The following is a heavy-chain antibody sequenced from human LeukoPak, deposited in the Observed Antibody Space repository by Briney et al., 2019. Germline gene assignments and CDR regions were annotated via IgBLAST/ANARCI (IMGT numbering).Heavy chain of an antibody. CDR2: ISSGGTYE. J-gene: IGHJ4*02. CDR3: ARDSTYYYDSGSSGPHYFDN. D-gene: IGHD3-10*01. CDR1: GFTFSNYA. V-gene: IGHV3-30*01. Sequence: PGGSLRLSCAASGFTFSNYAMHWVRQAPGKGLEWVSLISSGGTYEYYADSVKGRFTISRDNSKNTLYLQLYSLRAEDTAVYYCARDSTYYYDSGSSGPHYFDNWGQGTLVTVSS.